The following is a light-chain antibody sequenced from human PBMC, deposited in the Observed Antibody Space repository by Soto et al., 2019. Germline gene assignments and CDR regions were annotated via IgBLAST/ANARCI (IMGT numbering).Light chain of an antibody. CDR3: QQYNDWLWT. Sequence: ETMLTQSPATLSASPGERVTLSCRATQSVTYNLAWYQQKPGQAPRLLIYGASTRATGIPARFSGRGSGTEFTLTVTSLQSEDCAVYYCQQYNDWLWTFGQGTKVEIK. CDR1: QSVTYN. V-gene: IGKV3-15*01. CDR2: GAS. J-gene: IGKJ1*01.